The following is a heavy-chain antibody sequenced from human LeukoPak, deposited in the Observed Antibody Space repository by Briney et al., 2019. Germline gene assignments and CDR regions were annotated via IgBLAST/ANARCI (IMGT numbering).Heavy chain of an antibody. D-gene: IGHD5-18*01. V-gene: IGHV4-61*02. CDR1: GDSISSGNYY. CDR2: IYTSGST. CDR3: ARENSYGYFDY. J-gene: IGHJ4*02. Sequence: PSETLSLTCTVSGDSISSGNYYWSWIRQPAGKGLEWIGRIYTSGSTNYNPSLKSRVTISVDSSKNQFSLKLSSVTAADTAVYYCARENSYGYFDYWGQGTLVTVSS.